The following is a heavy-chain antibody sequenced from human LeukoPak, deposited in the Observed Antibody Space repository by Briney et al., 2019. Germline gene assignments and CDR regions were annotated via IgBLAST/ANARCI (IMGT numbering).Heavy chain of an antibody. V-gene: IGHV3-30*03. CDR3: AIQPGDSEAPAAFDI. Sequence: GGSLRLSCAASGFTFSSYGMHWVRQAPGKGLEWVAVISYDGSNKYYADSVKGRFTISRDNSKNTLYLQMNSLRAEDTAVYYCAIQPGDSEAPAAFDISGHRTMVTVSS. J-gene: IGHJ3*02. CDR2: ISYDGSNK. CDR1: GFTFSSYG. D-gene: IGHD2-21*02.